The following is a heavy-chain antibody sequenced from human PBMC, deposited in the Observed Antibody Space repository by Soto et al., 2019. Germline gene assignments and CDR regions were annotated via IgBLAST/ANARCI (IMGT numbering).Heavy chain of an antibody. D-gene: IGHD1-1*01. Sequence: GGSLRLSCAASGFTFSNYAMNWVRQAPGKGLEWVSAISNSFSDGNTHYADSVKGRFTISRDNDKNTVFLETNSLRAEDTAVYYCAKVFSPERGNYFDYWGQGTLVTVS. CDR3: AKVFSPERGNYFDY. V-gene: IGHV3-23*01. CDR1: GFTFSNYA. CDR2: ISNSFSDGNT. J-gene: IGHJ4*02.